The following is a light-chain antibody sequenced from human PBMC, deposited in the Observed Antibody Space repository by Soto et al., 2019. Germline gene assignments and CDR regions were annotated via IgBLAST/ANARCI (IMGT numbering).Light chain of an antibody. CDR2: GAS. J-gene: IGKJ1*01. Sequence: EIVLTQSPGTLSLSPGERATLSCRASQVVISHYLAWYQQKAGQAPRLLIYGASRRATGIPDRFSGSGSGTDFTLTNTRLEPADFAVYYCQQYGSSPRTFGQGTKVEIK. CDR3: QQYGSSPRT. V-gene: IGKV3-20*01. CDR1: QVVISHY.